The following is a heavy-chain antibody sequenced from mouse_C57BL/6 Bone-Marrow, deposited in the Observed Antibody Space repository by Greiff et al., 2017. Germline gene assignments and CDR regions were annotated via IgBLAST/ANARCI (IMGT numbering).Heavy chain of an antibody. CDR2: IHPSDSDT. Sequence: VKLQQPGAELVKPGASVKVSCKASGYTFTSYWMHWVKQRPGQGLEWIGRIHPSDSDTNYNQKFKGKATLTVDKSSSTAYMQLSSLTSEDSAVYYCANYGSSLSYWYFDVWGTGTTVTVSS. V-gene: IGHV1-74*01. CDR3: ANYGSSLSYWYFDV. CDR1: GYTFTSYW. D-gene: IGHD1-1*01. J-gene: IGHJ1*03.